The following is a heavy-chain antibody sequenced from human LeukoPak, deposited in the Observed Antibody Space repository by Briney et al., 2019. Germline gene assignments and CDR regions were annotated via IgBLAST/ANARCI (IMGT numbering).Heavy chain of an antibody. Sequence: ASETLSLTCAVYGGSFSAYYWSWIRQPPGKGLEWIGQINHSGSTNYNPSLKSRATISVDTSKNQFSLKLSSVAAADTAVYYCARRHYYDSSAYASDFDYWGQGTLVTVSS. V-gene: IGHV4-34*01. J-gene: IGHJ4*02. CDR3: ARRHYYDSSAYASDFDY. D-gene: IGHD3-22*01. CDR2: INHSGST. CDR1: GGSFSAYY.